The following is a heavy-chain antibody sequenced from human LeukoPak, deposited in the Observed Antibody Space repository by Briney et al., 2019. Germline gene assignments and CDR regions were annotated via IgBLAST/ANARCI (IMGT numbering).Heavy chain of an antibody. CDR2: IIPILGLS. V-gene: IGHV1-69*04. CDR1: GDTFSNYA. CDR3: ARESEVEWLTQSYYYYGMDV. Sequence: ASVKVSCKASGDTFSNYAISWVRQAPGQGLEWMGRIIPILGLSKDAQKFQGRVTITADKSTSTSYMELASLRSEDTAVYYCARESEVEWLTQSYYYYGMDVWSQGTTVTVSS. J-gene: IGHJ6*02. D-gene: IGHD3-3*01.